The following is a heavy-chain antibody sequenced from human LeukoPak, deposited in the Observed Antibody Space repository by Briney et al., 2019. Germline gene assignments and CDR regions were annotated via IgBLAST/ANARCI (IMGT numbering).Heavy chain of an antibody. V-gene: IGHV3-66*01. CDR2: IYSGGST. CDR1: GFTFSSYA. J-gene: IGHJ4*02. D-gene: IGHD6-19*01. CDR3: ARSPYSS. Sequence: GGSLRPSCAASGFTFSSYAMSWVRQAPGKGLEWVSVIYSGGSTYYADSVKGRFTISRDNSKNTLYLQMNSLRAEDTAVYYCARSPYSSWGQGTLVTVSS.